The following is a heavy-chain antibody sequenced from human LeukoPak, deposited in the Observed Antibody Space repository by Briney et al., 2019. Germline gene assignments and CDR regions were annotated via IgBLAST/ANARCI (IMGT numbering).Heavy chain of an antibody. V-gene: IGHV4-34*01. CDR1: GGSFSGYY. D-gene: IGHD5-18*01. CDR3: ARGSLPVDTAMVPFDY. CDR2: INHSGST. J-gene: IGHJ4*02. Sequence: SETLSLTCAVYGGSFSGYYWSWIRQPPGKGLEWIGEINHSGSTNYNPSLKSRVTISVDTSKNQFSLKLSSVTAADTAVYYCARGSLPVDTAMVPFDYWGQGTLVTVSS.